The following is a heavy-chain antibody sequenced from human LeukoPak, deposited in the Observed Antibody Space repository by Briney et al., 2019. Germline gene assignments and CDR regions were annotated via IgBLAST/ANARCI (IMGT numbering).Heavy chain of an antibody. V-gene: IGHV4-39*01. Sequence: GWVRQPPGKGLEWIGSIYYSGSTYYNPSLKSRVTISVDTSKNQFSLKLSSVTAADTAVYYCATHSVRGYGMDVWGQGTTVTVSS. CDR3: ATHSVRGYGMDV. J-gene: IGHJ6*02. D-gene: IGHD3-10*01. CDR2: IYYSGST.